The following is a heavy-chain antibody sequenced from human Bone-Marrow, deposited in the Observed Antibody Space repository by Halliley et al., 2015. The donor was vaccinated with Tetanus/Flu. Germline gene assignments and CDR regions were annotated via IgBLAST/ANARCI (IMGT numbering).Heavy chain of an antibody. CDR3: ARGLGFYFDC. D-gene: IGHD1-26*01. Sequence: VAAIKQGGSYKYYVDSVKGRFTISRDDARNSLGLQMNSLRVDDTAVYFCARGLGFYFDCWGQGSLVTVSS. J-gene: IGHJ4*02. V-gene: IGHV3-7*03. CDR2: IKQGGSYK.